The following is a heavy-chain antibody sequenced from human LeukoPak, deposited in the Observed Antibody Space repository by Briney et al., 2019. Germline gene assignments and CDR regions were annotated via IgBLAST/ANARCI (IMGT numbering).Heavy chain of an antibody. V-gene: IGHV1-69*05. D-gene: IGHD4-23*01. Sequence: ASVKVSCKASGGTFSSYAISWVRQAPGQGLEWMGGIIPIFGTANYAQKFQGRVTITTDESTSTAYMELSSLRSEDTAVYYCARGLADYGGNSLGYWGQGTLVTVSS. J-gene: IGHJ4*02. CDR1: GGTFSSYA. CDR2: IIPIFGTA. CDR3: ARGLADYGGNSLGY.